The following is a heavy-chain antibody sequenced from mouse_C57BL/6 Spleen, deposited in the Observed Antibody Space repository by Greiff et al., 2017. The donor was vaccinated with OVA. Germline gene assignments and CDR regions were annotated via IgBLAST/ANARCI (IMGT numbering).Heavy chain of an antibody. CDR3: ARFLYEPRYFDV. CDR2: IDPSDSYT. Sequence: QVQLQQSGAELVKPGASVKLSCKASGYTFTSYWMQWVKQRPGQGLEWIGEIDPSDSYTNYNQKFKGKATLTVDTSSSTAYMQLSSLTSEDSAVYYCARFLYEPRYFDVWGTGTTVTVSS. V-gene: IGHV1-50*01. J-gene: IGHJ1*03. D-gene: IGHD1-1*01. CDR1: GYTFTSYW.